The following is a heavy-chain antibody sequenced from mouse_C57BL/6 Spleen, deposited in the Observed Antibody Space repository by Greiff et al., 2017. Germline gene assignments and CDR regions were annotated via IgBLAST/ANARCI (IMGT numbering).Heavy chain of an antibody. D-gene: IGHD1-1*01. CDR1: GFTFSSYG. J-gene: IGHJ2*01. CDR2: ISSGGSYT. CDR3: ARGGTTVVAKNFDY. Sequence: DVMLVESGGDLVKPGGSLKLSCAASGFTFSSYGMSLVRQTPDKRLEWVATISSGGSYTYYPDSVKGRITISRDNAKNTLYLQMSRLKSEDTAMYYCARGGTTVVAKNFDYWGQGTTLTVSS. V-gene: IGHV5-6*02.